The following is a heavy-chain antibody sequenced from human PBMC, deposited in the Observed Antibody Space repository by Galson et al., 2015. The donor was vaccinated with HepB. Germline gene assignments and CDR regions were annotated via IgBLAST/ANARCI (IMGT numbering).Heavy chain of an antibody. V-gene: IGHV3-49*03. Sequence: SLRLSCAASGFTFGDYAMSWFRQAPGKGLEWVGFIRSKAYGGTTEYAASVKGRFTISRDDSKGIAYLQMNSLKTEDTAVYYCTRHGDTIFGVVITYYYYMDVWGKGTTVTVSS. CDR3: TRHGDTIFGVVITYYYYMDV. CDR2: IRSKAYGGTT. J-gene: IGHJ6*03. CDR1: GFTFGDYA. D-gene: IGHD3-3*01.